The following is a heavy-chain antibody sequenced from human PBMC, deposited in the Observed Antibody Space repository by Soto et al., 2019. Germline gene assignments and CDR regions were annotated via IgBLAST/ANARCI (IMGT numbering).Heavy chain of an antibody. CDR2: ISYDGSNK. Sequence: QVQLVESGGGVVQPGRSLRLSCAASGFTFSSYGMHWVRQAPGKGLEWVAVISYDGSNKYYADSVKGRFTISRDNSKNTLYLQMNRLGAEDTAVYYCASRYYDSSGPGWFDPWGQGTLVTVSS. J-gene: IGHJ5*02. CDR1: GFTFSSYG. CDR3: ASRYYDSSGPGWFDP. V-gene: IGHV3-30*03. D-gene: IGHD3-22*01.